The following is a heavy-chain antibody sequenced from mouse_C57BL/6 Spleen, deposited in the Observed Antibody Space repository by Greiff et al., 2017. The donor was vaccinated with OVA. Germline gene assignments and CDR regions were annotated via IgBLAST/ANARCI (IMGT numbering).Heavy chain of an antibody. CDR3: GNSEGNFDD. D-gene: IGHD2-1*01. Sequence: VQLQQSGAELVRPGASVKLSCTASGFTITDYYMHWVKQRPEQGLEWIGRIDPEDGDTEYAPKFQGKATMTADTSSNTAYLQLSSLTSEDTAVYYCGNSEGNFDDWGKGTTLTVSS. CDR1: GFTITDYY. J-gene: IGHJ2*01. V-gene: IGHV14-1*01. CDR2: IDPEDGDT.